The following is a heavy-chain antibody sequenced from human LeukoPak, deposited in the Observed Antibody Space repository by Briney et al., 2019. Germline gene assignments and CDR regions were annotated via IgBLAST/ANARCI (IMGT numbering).Heavy chain of an antibody. CDR3: ARLLWFGELSPHDY. CDR2: ISSSSSYI. D-gene: IGHD3-10*01. Sequence: PGGSLRLSCAASGFTFSSYSMNWVRQAPGKGLEWVSSISSSSSYIYYADSVKGRFTISRDNAKNSLNLQMNSLRAEDTAVYYCARLLWFGELSPHDYWGQGTLVTVSS. J-gene: IGHJ4*02. CDR1: GFTFSSYS. V-gene: IGHV3-21*01.